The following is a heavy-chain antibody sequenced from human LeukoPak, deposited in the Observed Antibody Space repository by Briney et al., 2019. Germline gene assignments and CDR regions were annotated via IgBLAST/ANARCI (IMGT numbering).Heavy chain of an antibody. J-gene: IGHJ4*02. CDR1: GGSISTYY. CDR3: ARLNGGY. V-gene: IGHV4-59*01. CDR2: ISYTGST. Sequence: SETLPLTCTVSGGSISTYYWSWIRQPPGKGLEWIGYISYTGSTSYSPSFKSRVTISVDTSNNQFSLKLTSVTAADTAVYYCARLNGGYWGQGTLVTVSS. D-gene: IGHD7-27*01.